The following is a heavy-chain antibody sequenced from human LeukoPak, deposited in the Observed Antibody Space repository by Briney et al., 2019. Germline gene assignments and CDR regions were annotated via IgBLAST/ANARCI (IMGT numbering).Heavy chain of an antibody. CDR3: ARCGPGSTSCYNKGNIGMDV. V-gene: IGHV1-3*04. CDR2: INTGNGNT. Sequence: EASVKVSCKASGYTFTNYAMNWVRQAPGQRLEWMGWINTGNGNTKYSQKFQGRVTITRDTSASTAYMELSSLRSEDTAVYYCARCGPGSTSCYNKGNIGMDVWGKGTTVTVSS. D-gene: IGHD2-2*02. J-gene: IGHJ6*04. CDR1: GYTFTNYA.